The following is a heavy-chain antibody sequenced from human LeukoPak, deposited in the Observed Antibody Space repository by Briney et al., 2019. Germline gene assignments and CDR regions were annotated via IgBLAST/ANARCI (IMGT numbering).Heavy chain of an antibody. V-gene: IGHV4-34*01. CDR2: INHSGST. CDR3: ARGRGPDYDFWGGYLNWFDP. D-gene: IGHD3-3*01. J-gene: IGHJ5*02. Sequence: SETLSLTCAVYGGSFSGYYWSWIRQPPGKGLEWIGAINHSGSTNYNPSLKSRVTISVDTSKNQFSLQLSSVTAADPAVYYCARGRGPDYDFWGGYLNWFDPWGQGTLVTVSS. CDR1: GGSFSGYY.